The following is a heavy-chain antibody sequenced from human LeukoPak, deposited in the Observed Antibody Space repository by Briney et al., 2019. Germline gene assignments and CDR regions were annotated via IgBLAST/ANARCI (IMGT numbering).Heavy chain of an antibody. CDR3: AKAPTYYDFWSGLY. D-gene: IGHD3-3*01. J-gene: IGHJ4*02. CDR1: GFTFISYA. V-gene: IGHV3-23*01. Sequence: GGSLRLSCAASGFTFISYAMSWVRQAPGKGLEWVSAISGSGGSTYYADSVKGRFTISRDNSKNTLYLQMNSLRAEDTAVYYCAKAPTYYDFWSGLYWGQGTLVTVSS. CDR2: ISGSGGST.